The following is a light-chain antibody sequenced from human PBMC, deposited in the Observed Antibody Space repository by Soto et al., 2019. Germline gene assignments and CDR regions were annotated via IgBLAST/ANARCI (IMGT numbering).Light chain of an antibody. CDR2: GNS. V-gene: IGLV1-40*01. J-gene: IGLJ1*01. CDR3: QSYDSSLSGSNV. Sequence: QSALTQPPSVSGAPGQMVTISCTGSSSNIGSGFDVHWYQQHLGTAPRLLIYGNSNRPSGVPDRFSGSTSGTSASLAITGLQAEDEADYYCQSYDSSLSGSNVFGTGTKVTVL. CDR1: SSNIGSGFD.